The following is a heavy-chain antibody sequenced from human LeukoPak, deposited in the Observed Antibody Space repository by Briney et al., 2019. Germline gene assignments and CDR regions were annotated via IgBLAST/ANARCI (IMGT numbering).Heavy chain of an antibody. CDR1: GFSFSTQR. D-gene: IGHD2-21*01. Sequence: GGSLRLSCAASGFSFSTQRMHWVRQAPGKGLEWVGRIRSKIDGGATDYAAPVKGRFTISRDDSKNTLYLQINSLKIEDTAMYYCYTSITDYWGQGTLVTVYS. J-gene: IGHJ4*02. V-gene: IGHV3-15*07. CDR2: IRSKIDGGAT. CDR3: YTSITDY.